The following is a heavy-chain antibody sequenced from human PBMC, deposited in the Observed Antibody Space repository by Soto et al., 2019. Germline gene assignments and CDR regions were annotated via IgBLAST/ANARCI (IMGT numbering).Heavy chain of an antibody. V-gene: IGHV1-69*13. Sequence: SVKVSCKASGGTFNNYALSWVRQAPGQGLEWMGGIIPIFGSANYAQKFQGRVTITADDSTSTAYMELSSLRPDDTALYYCAREVTVASYSFDFWGQGTLVTVSS. CDR1: GGTFNNYA. CDR3: AREVTVASYSFDF. J-gene: IGHJ4*02. D-gene: IGHD5-12*01. CDR2: IIPIFGSA.